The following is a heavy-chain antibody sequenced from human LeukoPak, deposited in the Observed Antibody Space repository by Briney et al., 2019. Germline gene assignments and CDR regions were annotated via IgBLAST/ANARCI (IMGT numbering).Heavy chain of an antibody. CDR2: TSAYNGDT. J-gene: IGHJ5*02. CDR3: ARDTRPYSSGSNWFDP. D-gene: IGHD6-19*01. Sequence: ASVKVSCKASGYTFANYGIGWLRQAPGQGLEWMGWTSAYNGDTIYAQKLQGRVSMTTDTSTSTAYMELRSLRSGDTAVYYCARDTRPYSSGSNWFDPWGQGTLVTVSS. V-gene: IGHV1-18*01. CDR1: GYTFANYG.